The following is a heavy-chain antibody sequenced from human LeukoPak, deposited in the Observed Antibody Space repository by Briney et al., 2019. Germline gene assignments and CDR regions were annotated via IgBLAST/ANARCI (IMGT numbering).Heavy chain of an antibody. CDR1: GGTFSSYA. Sequence: SVKVSCKASGGTFSSYAISWVRQAPGQGLEWMGRIIPILGIANYAQKFQGRVTITADKSTSTAYMELSSLRSEDTAVYYCARDKGIGYCSGGSCYYYGMDVWGQGTTVTVSS. CDR2: IIPILGIA. J-gene: IGHJ6*02. V-gene: IGHV1-69*04. D-gene: IGHD2-15*01. CDR3: ARDKGIGYCSGGSCYYYGMDV.